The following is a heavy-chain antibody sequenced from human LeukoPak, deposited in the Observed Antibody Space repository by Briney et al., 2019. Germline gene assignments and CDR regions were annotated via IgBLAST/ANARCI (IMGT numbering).Heavy chain of an antibody. V-gene: IGHV1-69*13. Sequence: GASVKISCKASGDTFTGYYMHWVRQAPGQGLEWMGGIIPIFGTANYAQKFQGRVTITADESTSTAYMELSSLRSEDTAVYYCATSPFYYGSGLNWFDPWGQGTLVTVSS. CDR3: ATSPFYYGSGLNWFDP. J-gene: IGHJ5*02. CDR1: GDTFTGYY. CDR2: IIPIFGTA. D-gene: IGHD3-10*01.